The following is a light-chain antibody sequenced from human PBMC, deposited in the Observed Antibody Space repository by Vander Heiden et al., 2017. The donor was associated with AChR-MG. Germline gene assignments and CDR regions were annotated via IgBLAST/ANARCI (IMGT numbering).Light chain of an antibody. J-gene: IGLJ1*01. Sequence: QSVLTQSPSVSGAPGQRVTISCTGSSSNIGARYDVHWYQQLPGRAPKLLISDNTNRPSGVPDRFSGSKSGTSASLAITGLQAEDEADYYCQSYDRLGGYVFGPGTKVTVL. V-gene: IGLV1-40*01. CDR1: SSNIGARYD. CDR3: QSYDRLGGYV. CDR2: DNT.